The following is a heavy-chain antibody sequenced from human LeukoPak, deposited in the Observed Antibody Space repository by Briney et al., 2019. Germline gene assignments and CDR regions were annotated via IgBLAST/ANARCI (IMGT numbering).Heavy chain of an antibody. CDR3: ARDCSGGSCYGAFDI. V-gene: IGHV4-30-4*01. CDR1: GASIRSGDYY. CDR2: IYDSGST. J-gene: IGHJ3*02. Sequence: SQTLSLTCTVSGASIRSGDYYWSWIRQPPGKGLEWIGYIYDSGSTYYDPSLKSRITISVDTSENRFSLKLSSVTATDTAVYYCARDCSGGSCYGAFDIWGQGTMVTVSS. D-gene: IGHD2-15*01.